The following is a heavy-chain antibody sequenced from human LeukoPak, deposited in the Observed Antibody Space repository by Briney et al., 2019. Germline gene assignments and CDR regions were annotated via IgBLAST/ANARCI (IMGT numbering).Heavy chain of an antibody. V-gene: IGHV1-2*02. CDR1: GYTFTGYY. J-gene: IGHJ6*03. CDR3: ARGGRPPQHTTPGYYYYMDV. CDR2: INPNSGGT. Sequence: ASVKVSCKASGYTFTGYYMQWVRQAPGQGLEWMGWINPNSGGTNYAQKFQGRVTMTRDTSISTAYMELSRLRSDDTAVYYCARGGRPPQHTTPGYYYYMDVWGKGTTVTVSS. D-gene: IGHD1-14*01.